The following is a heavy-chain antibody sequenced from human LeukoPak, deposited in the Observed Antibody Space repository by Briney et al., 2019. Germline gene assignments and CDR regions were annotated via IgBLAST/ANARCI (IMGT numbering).Heavy chain of an antibody. Sequence: PGGSLRLSCAASGLTVSSNYITWVRQPPGKGLEWVSVLHAAGGTYYADSVKGRFTISRHISKNTVYLQMNSLRAEDTAVYYCAREGYDSSGYPGLLDYWGQGTLVTVSS. J-gene: IGHJ4*02. CDR3: AREGYDSSGYPGLLDY. D-gene: IGHD3-22*01. CDR1: GLTVSSNY. V-gene: IGHV3-53*04. CDR2: LHAAGGT.